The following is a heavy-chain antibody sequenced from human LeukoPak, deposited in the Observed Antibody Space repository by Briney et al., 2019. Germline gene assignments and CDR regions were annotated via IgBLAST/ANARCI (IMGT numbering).Heavy chain of an antibody. CDR2: ISAYNGNT. D-gene: IGHD4-17*01. V-gene: IGHV1-18*01. CDR1: GYTFTSYG. CDR3: ARGEHDYGDYGWFDP. Sequence: ASVKVSCKASGYTFTSYGISWVRQAPGQGLEWMGWISAYNGNTNYAQKFQGRVTITADESTSTAYMELSSLRSEDTAVYYCARGEHDYGDYGWFDPWGQGTLVTVSS. J-gene: IGHJ5*02.